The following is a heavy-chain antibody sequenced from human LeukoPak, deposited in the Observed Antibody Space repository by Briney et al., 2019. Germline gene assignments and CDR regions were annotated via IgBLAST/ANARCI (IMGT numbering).Heavy chain of an antibody. D-gene: IGHD3-22*01. CDR1: GFTFTGYD. Sequence: ASVKVSCKASGFTFTGYDINWVRQATGQGLEWMGWMNPNSGNTGYAQKFQGRVTMTRDTSTSTAYMELSSLRSEDTAVYYCARPPFKYYESSVDYLDLWGQGTLVTVSS. CDR3: ARPPFKYYESSVDYLDL. J-gene: IGHJ4*02. CDR2: MNPNSGNT. V-gene: IGHV1-8*01.